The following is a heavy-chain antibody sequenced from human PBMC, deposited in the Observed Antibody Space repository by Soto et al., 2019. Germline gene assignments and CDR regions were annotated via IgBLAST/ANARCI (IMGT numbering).Heavy chain of an antibody. Sequence: EVQLLESGGDLVQPGGSLRLSCAASGFTFSTSPMSWVRQAPGKGLEWVSSISGSGGSIYYADSVKGRFTISRDNSKNTLSVQMNSLRAEDTAVYYCARGSSFEYWGQGTLVTVSS. J-gene: IGHJ4*02. D-gene: IGHD3-10*01. CDR3: ARGSSFEY. CDR2: ISGSGGSI. CDR1: GFTFSTSP. V-gene: IGHV3-23*01.